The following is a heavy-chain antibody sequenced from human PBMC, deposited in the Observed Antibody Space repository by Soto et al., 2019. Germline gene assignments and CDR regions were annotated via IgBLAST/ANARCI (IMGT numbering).Heavy chain of an antibody. D-gene: IGHD6-13*01. CDR3: ARAVKLAVPAATGYFDF. V-gene: IGHV3-7*03. CDR2: IKLDGSER. Sequence: PGGSLRLSCEASGFTFSSYWMSWVRQAPGKGLEWVANIKLDGSERYYVDSVRGRFTISRDNAKNSLFLQMDSLRAKDTAVYYCARAVKLAVPAATGYFDFWGQGTLVTVSS. J-gene: IGHJ4*03. CDR1: GFTFSSYW.